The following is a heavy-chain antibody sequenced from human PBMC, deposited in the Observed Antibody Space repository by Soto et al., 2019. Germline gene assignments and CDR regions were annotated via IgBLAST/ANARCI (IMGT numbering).Heavy chain of an antibody. CDR2: IDPSDSYT. CDR1: GYSFTSYW. Sequence: PGESLKISCKTSGYSFTSYWIIWVRQMPGKGLEWMGRIDPSDSYTNYSPSFQGHVTISADKSITTAYLQWTSLKASDTAMYYCARHGRGPGDYYFDYWGQGTLDTVSS. V-gene: IGHV5-10-1*01. J-gene: IGHJ4*02. CDR3: ARHGRGPGDYYFDY. D-gene: IGHD2-2*01.